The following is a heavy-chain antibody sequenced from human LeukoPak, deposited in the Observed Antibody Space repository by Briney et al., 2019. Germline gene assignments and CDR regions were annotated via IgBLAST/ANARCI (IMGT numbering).Heavy chain of an antibody. J-gene: IGHJ6*02. CDR3: PRYSSGWFYYYGMDV. CDR1: GGSFSGYY. Sequence: SETLSLTCAVYGGSFSGYYWSWIRQPPGKGLEWIGEINHSGSTNYNPSLKSRVTISVDTSKNQFSLKLSSVTAADTAVYYCPRYSSGWFYYYGMDVWGQGTTVTVSS. CDR2: INHSGST. V-gene: IGHV4-34*01. D-gene: IGHD6-19*01.